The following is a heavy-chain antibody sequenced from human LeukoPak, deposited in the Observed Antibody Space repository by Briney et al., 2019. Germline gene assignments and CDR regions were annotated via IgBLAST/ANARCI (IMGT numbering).Heavy chain of an antibody. CDR2: ISYDGSNK. CDR3: AKAGQWLVSSDPFDY. V-gene: IGHV3-30*18. D-gene: IGHD6-19*01. J-gene: IGHJ4*02. CDR1: GFTFSSYG. Sequence: GGSLRLSCVASGFTFSSYGMHWVRQAPGKGLEWVAVISYDGSNKYYADSVKGRFTISRDNSKNTLYLQMNSLRAEDTAVYYCAKAGQWLVSSDPFDYWGQGTLVTVSS.